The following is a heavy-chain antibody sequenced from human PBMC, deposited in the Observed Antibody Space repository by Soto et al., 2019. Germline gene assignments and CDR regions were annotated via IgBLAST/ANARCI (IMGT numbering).Heavy chain of an antibody. CDR1: GFTFSSYW. Sequence: GGSLRLSCAASGFTFSSYWMSWVRQAPGKGLEWVANIKQDGSEKYYVDSVKGRFTISRDNAKNSLYLQMNSLRAEDTAVYYCARDPGYSSSWYYYYYYMDVWGKGTTVTVSS. J-gene: IGHJ6*03. CDR2: IKQDGSEK. D-gene: IGHD6-13*01. V-gene: IGHV3-7*01. CDR3: ARDPGYSSSWYYYYYYMDV.